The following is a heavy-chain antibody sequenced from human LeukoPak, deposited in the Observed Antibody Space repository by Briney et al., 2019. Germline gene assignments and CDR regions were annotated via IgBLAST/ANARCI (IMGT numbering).Heavy chain of an antibody. V-gene: IGHV3-53*05. J-gene: IGHJ4*02. D-gene: IGHD3-10*01. CDR3: ARGRRYYGQLDY. Sequence: GGSLRLSFAAFALSVINNYMSWVRQAPGKGLEWVSIIYSVGSTFYADSVKGRFTISRDDSKNTLYLQMNSLRAEDTAVYYCARGRRYYGQLDYWGQGTLVTVSS. CDR2: IYSVGST. CDR1: ALSVINNY.